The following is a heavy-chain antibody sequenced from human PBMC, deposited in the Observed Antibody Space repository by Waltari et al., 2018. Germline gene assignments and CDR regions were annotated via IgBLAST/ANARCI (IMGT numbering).Heavy chain of an antibody. D-gene: IGHD3-3*01. CDR2: INHRGST. CDR1: GGSFSGYY. CDR3: ARGAITIFGVVPYYFDY. J-gene: IGHJ4*02. V-gene: IGHV4-34*01. Sequence: QVQLQQWGAGLLKPSETLSLTCAVYGGSFSGYYWSWIRQPPGKGLEWIGEINHRGSTNYTPSLKVRVTISVATSKNQFSLKLSSVHAADTAVYYCARGAITIFGVVPYYFDYWGQGTLVTVSS.